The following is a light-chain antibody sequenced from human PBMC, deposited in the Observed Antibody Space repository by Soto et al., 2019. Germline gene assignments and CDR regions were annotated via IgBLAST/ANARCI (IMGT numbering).Light chain of an antibody. CDR3: QQSGSSPWT. CDR2: GAS. Sequence: EIVLTQSPGTLSLSPGERATLSYSASQSVSSSYLACYQQKPGQAPRLLIYGASSRATGIPDRFSGSGSVTDFTLTISRLEPEDFAVYYCQQSGSSPWTFGQGTKVEIK. CDR1: QSVSSSY. V-gene: IGKV3-20*01. J-gene: IGKJ1*01.